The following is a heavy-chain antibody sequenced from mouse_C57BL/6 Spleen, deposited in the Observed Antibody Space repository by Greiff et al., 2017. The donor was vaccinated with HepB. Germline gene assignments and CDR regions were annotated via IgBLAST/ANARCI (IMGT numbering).Heavy chain of an antibody. CDR2: INPNNGGT. Sequence: VQLKESGPELVKPGASVKIPCKASGYTFTDYNMDWVKQSHGKSLEWIGDINPNNGGTIYNQKFKGKATLTVDKSSSTAYMELRSLTSEDTAVYYCARSGLDYYGSSYPYAMDYWGQGTSVTVSS. J-gene: IGHJ4*01. D-gene: IGHD1-1*01. CDR1: GYTFTDYN. V-gene: IGHV1-18*01. CDR3: ARSGLDYYGSSYPYAMDY.